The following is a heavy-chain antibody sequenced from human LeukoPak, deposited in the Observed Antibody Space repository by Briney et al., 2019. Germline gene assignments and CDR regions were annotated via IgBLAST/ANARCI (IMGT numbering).Heavy chain of an antibody. CDR3: ARGIVVVTAIPHFDY. CDR1: GDSISNIYDY. D-gene: IGHD2-21*02. J-gene: IGHJ4*02. CDR2: IYHSGST. V-gene: IGHV4-39*07. Sequence: PSETLSLTCTVSGDSISNIYDYWGWIRQPPGKGLEWIGSIYHSGSTNYNPSLKSRVTISVDTSKNQFSLKLSSVTAADTAVYYCARGIVVVTAIPHFDYWGQGTLVTVSS.